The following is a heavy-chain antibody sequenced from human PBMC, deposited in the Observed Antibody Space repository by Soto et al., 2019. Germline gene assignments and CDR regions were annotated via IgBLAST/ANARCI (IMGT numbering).Heavy chain of an antibody. Sequence: SETLSLTCTVSGGSISSSRCHWGWIRQPPGKGLEWIASIKYSGTTFYNPSLKSRVTLSVDTSKNQFALKLSSVTAAETAVYYCERLAGYCSTNGCHGDYGMDVWGQGTTVTVSS. J-gene: IGHJ6*02. D-gene: IGHD2-2*01. V-gene: IGHV4-39*01. CDR1: GGSISSSRCH. CDR2: IKYSGTT. CDR3: ERLAGYCSTNGCHGDYGMDV.